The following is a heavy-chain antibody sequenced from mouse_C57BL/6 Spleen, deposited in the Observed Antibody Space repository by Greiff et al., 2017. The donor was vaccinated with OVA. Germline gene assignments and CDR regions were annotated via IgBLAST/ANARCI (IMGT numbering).Heavy chain of an antibody. J-gene: IGHJ4*01. Sequence: EVMLVESGGGLVKPGGSLKLSCAASGFTFSDYGMHWVRQAPEKGLEWVAYISSGSSTIYYADTVKGRFTISRDNAKNTLFLQMTSLRSEDTAMYYCARKSNYRYAMDYWGQGTSVTVSS. CDR1: GFTFSDYG. CDR2: ISSGSSTI. D-gene: IGHD2-5*01. CDR3: ARKSNYRYAMDY. V-gene: IGHV5-17*01.